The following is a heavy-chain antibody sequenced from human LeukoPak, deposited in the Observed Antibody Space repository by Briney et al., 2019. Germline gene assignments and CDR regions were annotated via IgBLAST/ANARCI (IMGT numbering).Heavy chain of an antibody. V-gene: IGHV1-18*04. D-gene: IGHD2-2*03. J-gene: IGHJ4*02. Sequence: GASVKVSCKASGYTFTSYGISWVRQAPGQGLEWMGWISTYNGNTNYAQKLQGRVTMTTDTSTSTAYMELRSLRSDDTAVYYCARDGYCSSTSCYLSAVDYWGQGTLVTVSS. CDR1: GYTFTSYG. CDR2: ISTYNGNT. CDR3: ARDGYCSSTSCYLSAVDY.